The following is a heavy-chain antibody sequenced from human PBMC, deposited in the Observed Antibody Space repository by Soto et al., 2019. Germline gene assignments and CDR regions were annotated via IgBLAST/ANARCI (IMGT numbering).Heavy chain of an antibody. D-gene: IGHD2-15*01. CDR2: TYYRSKWHT. CDR3: ATGVKSGGYVNYFYGIDV. J-gene: IGHJ6*02. CDR1: GDSVASNSAA. V-gene: IGHV6-1*01. Sequence: SQTLSLTCAISGDSVASNSAAWNWIRQSPSRGLEWLGRTYYRSKWHTDYAECVTSRINIYPGTVKITVSLQLRSVNTEDTSVYYGATGVKSGGYVNYFYGIDVWGQGTTVTVSS.